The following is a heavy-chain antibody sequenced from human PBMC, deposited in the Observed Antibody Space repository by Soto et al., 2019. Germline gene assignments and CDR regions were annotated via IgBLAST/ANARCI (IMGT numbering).Heavy chain of an antibody. J-gene: IGHJ4*02. CDR1: GFTFSSYG. D-gene: IGHD5-12*01. Sequence: PGGSLRLSCAASGFTFSSYGMHWVRQAPGKGLEWVAVIWYDGSNKYYADSVKGRFTISRDNSKNTLYLQMNSLRAEDTAVYYCARIGEGYANYFDYWGQGTLVTVSS. CDR2: IWYDGSNK. CDR3: ARIGEGYANYFDY. V-gene: IGHV3-33*01.